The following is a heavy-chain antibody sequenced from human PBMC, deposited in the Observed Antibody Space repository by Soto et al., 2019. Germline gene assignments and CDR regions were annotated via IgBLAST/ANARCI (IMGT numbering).Heavy chain of an antibody. D-gene: IGHD2-2*01. V-gene: IGHV3-74*01. J-gene: IGHJ4*02. CDR2: INSDGSTT. CDR1: GFTFSSSW. Sequence: EVPLVESGGGLVQPGGSLRLSCAASGFTFSSSWMHWVRQGPGKGLVWVSRINSDGSTTNYADSVKGRFTISRDNGKNTLYLQMTSLRAEDTAVYYCPRASSTSCYYWGQGALVTVSS. CDR3: PRASSTSCYY.